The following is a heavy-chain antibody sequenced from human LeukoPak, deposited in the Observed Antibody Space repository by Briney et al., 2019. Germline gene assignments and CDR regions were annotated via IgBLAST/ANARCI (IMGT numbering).Heavy chain of an antibody. CDR2: INPDSGGT. CDR3: ARGALISVPGLGGADWFDP. Sequence: VAPVKVSCKASGYTFTGYYMHWVRQAPGQGLEWMGWINPDSGGTNYAQKFQGRVTMTRDTSISTAYMELSSVTAADTAVYYCARGALISVPGLGGADWFDPWGQGTLVTVSS. CDR1: GYTFTGYY. J-gene: IGHJ5*02. D-gene: IGHD6-19*01. V-gene: IGHV1-2*02.